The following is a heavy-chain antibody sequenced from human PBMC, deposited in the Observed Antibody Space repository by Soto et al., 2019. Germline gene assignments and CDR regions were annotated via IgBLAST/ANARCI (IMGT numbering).Heavy chain of an antibody. Sequence: QVQLQESGPGLVKPSQTLSLTCTVSGGSISSGDDFWTWIRQPPGKGLEWIGYIYYSGSTYYNPSLMRLLTMSVDTSKNQFSLKLSSVTAADTAVYYCARERAKWKDYYYYGMDVWGQGTTVTVSS. CDR2: IYYSGST. J-gene: IGHJ6*02. CDR3: ARERAKWKDYYYYGMDV. V-gene: IGHV4-30-4*01. CDR1: GGSISSGDDF. D-gene: IGHD1-20*01.